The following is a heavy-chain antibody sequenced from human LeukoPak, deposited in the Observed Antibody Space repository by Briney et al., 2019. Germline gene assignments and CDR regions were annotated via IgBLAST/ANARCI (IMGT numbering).Heavy chain of an antibody. V-gene: IGHV3-73*01. Sequence: GGSLRLSCAASGFTFSGSAMHWVRQASGKGLEWVGRIRSKANSYATAYAAPVKGRFTISRDDSKNTAYLQMNSLKTEDTAVYYCTRRDNDYSDLGYYYYYMDVWGKGTTVTVSS. CDR1: GFTFSGSA. CDR3: TRRDNDYSDLGYYYYYMDV. J-gene: IGHJ6*03. D-gene: IGHD4-17*01. CDR2: IRSKANSYAT.